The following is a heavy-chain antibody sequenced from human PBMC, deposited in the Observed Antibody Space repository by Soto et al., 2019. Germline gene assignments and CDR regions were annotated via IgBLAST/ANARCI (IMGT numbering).Heavy chain of an antibody. CDR1: GCSIITSSYY. V-gene: IGHV4-39*02. CDR2: IYYSGST. CDR3: ARDYYYYGMDV. Sequence: SATLPLTCTVSGCSIITSSYYWGWIRQPQGKGLEWIGSIYYSGSTYYNPSLKSRVTISVDTSKNQFSLKLSSVTAADTAVYYCARDYYYYGMDVWGQGTTVTVSS. J-gene: IGHJ6*02.